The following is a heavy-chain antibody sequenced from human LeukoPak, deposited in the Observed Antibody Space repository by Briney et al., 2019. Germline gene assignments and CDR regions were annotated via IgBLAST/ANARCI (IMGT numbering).Heavy chain of an antibody. CDR2: MNPYTGDT. CDR1: GYTFTGYD. J-gene: IGHJ4*02. CDR3: TRGSLSGSSRDY. D-gene: IGHD1-26*01. Sequence: ASVKVSCKAPGYTFTGYDINWVRQATGQGLEWMGWMNPYTGDTGYAQKFQGRVTMTRNASVDTAYMELSGLRSVDTAVYYCTRGSLSGSSRDYWGQGTLVTVSS. V-gene: IGHV1-8*01.